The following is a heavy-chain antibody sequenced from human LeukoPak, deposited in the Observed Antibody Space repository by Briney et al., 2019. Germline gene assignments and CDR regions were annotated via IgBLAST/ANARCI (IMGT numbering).Heavy chain of an antibody. CDR3: ARGYYDSSGYYYY. Sequence: GASVKVSCKASGYTFTTYYMHWVRQAPGQGLEWMGRIIPILGIANYAQKFQGRVTITADKSTSTAYMELSSLRSEDTAVYYCARGYYDSSGYYYYWGQGTLVTVSS. J-gene: IGHJ4*02. V-gene: IGHV1-69*04. CDR2: IIPILGIA. CDR1: GYTFTTYY. D-gene: IGHD3-22*01.